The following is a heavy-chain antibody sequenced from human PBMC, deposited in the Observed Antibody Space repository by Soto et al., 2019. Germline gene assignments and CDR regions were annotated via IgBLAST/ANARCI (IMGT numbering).Heavy chain of an antibody. V-gene: IGHV3-15*01. J-gene: IGHJ3*02. CDR2: IKTKTDGGTT. CDR1: GFTFNDAR. D-gene: IGHD2-2*01. Sequence: GGSLRLSCAASGFTFNDARMTGVRQAPGKGLEWVGRIKTKTDGGTTDYAARVKGRFTISRDDSKNTVYLQMNSLKIEDTGVYYCTTERCTGTNCYVKNAFDSWGQGTMVTASS. CDR3: TTERCTGTNCYVKNAFDS.